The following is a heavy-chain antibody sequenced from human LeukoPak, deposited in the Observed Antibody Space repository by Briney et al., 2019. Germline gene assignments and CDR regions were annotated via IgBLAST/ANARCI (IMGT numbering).Heavy chain of an antibody. J-gene: IGHJ4*02. V-gene: IGHV3-66*01. CDR3: AREGCYGSGPQEPYDY. CDR1: GFTVSSNY. Sequence: GGSLRLSCAASGFTVSSNYMSWVRQAPGKGLEWVSVIYSGGSTYYADSVKGRFTISRDNSKNTLYLQMNSLRAEDTAVYYCAREGCYGSGPQEPYDYWGQGTLVTVSS. CDR2: IYSGGST. D-gene: IGHD3-10*01.